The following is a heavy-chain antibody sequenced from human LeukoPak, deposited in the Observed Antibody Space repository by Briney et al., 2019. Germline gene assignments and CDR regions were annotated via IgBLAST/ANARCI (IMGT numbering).Heavy chain of an antibody. J-gene: IGHJ4*02. CDR3: AKDVRSGYFDS. D-gene: IGHD3-22*01. Sequence: PGGSLRLSCAASGFIFNNYGMHWVRQAPGRGLEWVAVIYSAGSKQNYADSVKGRFTISRDDSKNTVYLQIDSLRADATAVYYCAKDVRSGYFDSWGQGTLVTVSS. CDR2: IYSAGSKQ. CDR1: GFIFNNYG. V-gene: IGHV3-33*06.